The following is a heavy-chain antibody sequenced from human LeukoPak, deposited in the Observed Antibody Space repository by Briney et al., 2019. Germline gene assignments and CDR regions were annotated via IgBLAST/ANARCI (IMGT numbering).Heavy chain of an antibody. V-gene: IGHV3-30-3*01. CDR2: ISYDGSNK. CDR1: GFTFSSYA. J-gene: IGHJ4*02. Sequence: PGRSLRLSCAASGFTFSSYAMHWVRQAPGKGLEWVAVISYDGSNKYYADSVKGRFTISRDNSKNTLYLQMNSLRSEDTAVYYCATDPRGPYSGRSFDYWGQGTLVTVSS. CDR3: ATDPRGPYSGRSFDY. D-gene: IGHD2-15*01.